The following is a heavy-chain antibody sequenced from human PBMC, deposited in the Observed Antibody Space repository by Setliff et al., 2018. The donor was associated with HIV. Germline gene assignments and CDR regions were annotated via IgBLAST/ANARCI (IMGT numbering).Heavy chain of an antibody. J-gene: IGHJ3*02. D-gene: IGHD4-17*01. CDR1: GYTFTSYY. CDR2: INPSGGSA. CDR3: AKFYGDYHAFDI. Sequence: GASVKVSCKASGYTFTSYYLHWVRQAPGQGLEWMGMINPSGGSASYAQKFQGRVTMSRDTSTRTVYMELRRLTSDDTAVYYCAKFYGDYHAFDIWGQGTMVTVSS. V-gene: IGHV1-46*01.